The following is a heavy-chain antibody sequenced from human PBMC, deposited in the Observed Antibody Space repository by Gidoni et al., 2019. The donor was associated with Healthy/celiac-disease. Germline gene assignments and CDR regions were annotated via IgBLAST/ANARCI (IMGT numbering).Heavy chain of an antibody. CDR3: ARGRAGYSSSWVPFDYGMDV. J-gene: IGHJ6*02. D-gene: IGHD6-13*01. V-gene: IGHV4-34*01. CDR2: INHSGST. CDR1: GGSFSGYY. Sequence: QVQLQQWGAGLLKPSETLSLTCAVYGGSFSGYYWRWIRQPPGKGLEWIGEINHSGSTNYNPSLKSRVTISVDTSKNQFSLKLSSVTAADTAVYYCARGRAGYSSSWVPFDYGMDVWGQGTTVTVSS.